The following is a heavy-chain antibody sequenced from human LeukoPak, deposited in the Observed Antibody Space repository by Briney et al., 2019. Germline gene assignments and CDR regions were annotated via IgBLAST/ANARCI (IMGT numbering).Heavy chain of an antibody. D-gene: IGHD4/OR15-4a*01. CDR2: INHSGST. V-gene: IGHV4-34*01. J-gene: IGHJ4*02. CDR3: ARYGEPSYYFDY. CDR1: GGSFSGYY. Sequence: SETLSLTCAVYGGSFSGYYWSWIRQPPGKGLEWIGEINHSGSTNYNPSLKSRVTISVDTSKNQFSLKLSSVTAADTAVYYCARYGEPSYYFDYWGQGTLVTVSS.